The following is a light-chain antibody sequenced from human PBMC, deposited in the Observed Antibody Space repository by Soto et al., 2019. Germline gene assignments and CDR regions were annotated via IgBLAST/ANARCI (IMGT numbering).Light chain of an antibody. J-gene: IGKJ1*01. CDR1: QSFSTK. CDR3: QQYYSTPQT. CDR2: GSS. V-gene: IGKV3-15*01. Sequence: EIVITHSPATLSLSPLEISTLSCRASQSFSTKLAWYQHKVGQAPRLLVSGSSTRATGIPARFSGSGSGTEFTLTISSLQSEDVAVYYCQQYYSTPQTFGQGTKVDIK.